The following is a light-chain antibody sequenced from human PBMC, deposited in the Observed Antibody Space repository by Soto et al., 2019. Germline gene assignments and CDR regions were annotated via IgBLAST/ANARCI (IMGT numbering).Light chain of an antibody. J-gene: IGKJ2*01. V-gene: IGKV3-15*01. CDR3: QQYNNWPPYT. CDR2: DAS. Sequence: EIVMTQSPATLSVSPGERATLSCRASQSVSSNLAWYQQKPGQAPRLLIYDASTRATGIPARFSGSGSGTEFTLTISILQYEDFAFYYCQQYNNWPPYTFGRGTKLEFK. CDR1: QSVSSN.